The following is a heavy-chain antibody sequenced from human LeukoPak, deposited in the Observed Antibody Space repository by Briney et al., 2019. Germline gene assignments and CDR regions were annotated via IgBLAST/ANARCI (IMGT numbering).Heavy chain of an antibody. D-gene: IGHD4-23*01. CDR3: ARDKAVTTEVTQHFQH. Sequence: ASVKVSCKASGYTFTRYAITWVRQAPGQGPEWMGRISAYNGNTNYAQKLQGRVTMTTDTSTNTAYMELRSLRSDDTAVYYCARDKAVTTEVTQHFQHWGQGTLVTVSS. V-gene: IGHV1-18*01. CDR2: ISAYNGNT. CDR1: GYTFTRYA. J-gene: IGHJ1*01.